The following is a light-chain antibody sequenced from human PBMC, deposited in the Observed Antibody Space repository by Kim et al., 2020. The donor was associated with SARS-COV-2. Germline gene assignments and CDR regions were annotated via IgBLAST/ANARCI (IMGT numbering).Light chain of an antibody. CDR1: SGSIASNY. CDR3: QSYDSSNVV. V-gene: IGLV6-57*04. CDR2: EDN. Sequence: NFMLTQPHSVSESPGKTVTISCTRSSGSIASNYVQWYQQRPGSAPTTVIYEDNQRPPGVPDRFSDSIDSSSNSASLTISGLKTEDEADYYCQSYDSSNVVFGGGTQLTVL. J-gene: IGLJ2*01.